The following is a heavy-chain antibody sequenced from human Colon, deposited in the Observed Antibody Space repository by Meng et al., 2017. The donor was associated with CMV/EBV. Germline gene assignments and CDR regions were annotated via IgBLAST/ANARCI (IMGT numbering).Heavy chain of an antibody. CDR3: ARQGPLYYGSGGQIDY. D-gene: IGHD3-10*01. V-gene: IGHV4-39*07. Sequence: SETLSLTCTVSGGSISSSSYYWGWIRQPPGKGLEGFGSVYYSGSTYYNLYLKGRVTISVDTSKNQFYMKLSSVTAADSAVYYCARQGPLYYGSGGQIDYWGQGTLVTVSS. CDR1: GGSISSSSYY. J-gene: IGHJ4*02. CDR2: VYYSGST.